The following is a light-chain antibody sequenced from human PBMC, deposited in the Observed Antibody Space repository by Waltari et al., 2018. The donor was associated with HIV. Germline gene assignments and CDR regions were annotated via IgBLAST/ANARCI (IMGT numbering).Light chain of an antibody. CDR3: QQYGRSPLT. CDR2: GAS. CDR1: QSVSSTY. J-gene: IGKJ1*01. Sequence: EIVLTQSPGTLSWSPGERATLSCRASQSVSSTYLAWYQQKLGQAPRLLIYGASSRASGIPDRFSGSGSGTDFTLTITRLEPEDFAVYYCQQYGRSPLTFGQGTKVEIK. V-gene: IGKV3-20*01.